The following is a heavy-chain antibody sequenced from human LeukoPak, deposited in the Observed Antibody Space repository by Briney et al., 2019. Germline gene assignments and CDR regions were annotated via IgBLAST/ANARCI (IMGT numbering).Heavy chain of an antibody. CDR1: GFTFSLYE. CDR3: AKAIPYWYFDL. D-gene: IGHD2-21*01. V-gene: IGHV3-23*01. J-gene: IGHJ2*01. CDR2: IGDGGGST. Sequence: GGSLRLSCTTSGFTFSLYEMNWVRQAPGKGLEWVSSIGDGGGSTYADSVKGRFTISRDSSKNTLYLQMNSLRAEDTAIYYCAKAIPYWYFDLWGRGTLVTVSS.